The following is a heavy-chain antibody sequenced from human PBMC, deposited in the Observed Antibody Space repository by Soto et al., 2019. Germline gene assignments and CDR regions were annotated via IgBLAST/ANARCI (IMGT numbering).Heavy chain of an antibody. Sequence: GGSLRLSCAASRFTFSHYGMHWVRQAPGKGPEWLALIANDGSEKYYVDSVKGRFTISRDNAKNSLYLQMNSLRAEDTAVYYCVLDLYYYYGMDVWGQGTTVTVSS. CDR3: VLDLYYYYGMDV. D-gene: IGHD1-26*01. CDR2: IANDGSEK. V-gene: IGHV3-7*03. J-gene: IGHJ6*02. CDR1: RFTFSHYG.